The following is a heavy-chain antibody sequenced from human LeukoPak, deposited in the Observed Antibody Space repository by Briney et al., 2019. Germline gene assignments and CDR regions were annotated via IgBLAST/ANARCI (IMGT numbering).Heavy chain of an antibody. D-gene: IGHD2/OR15-2a*01. CDR2: ISGGGGNI. CDR3: ARDLSSDY. V-gene: IGHV3-48*01. CDR1: GCIFSSYS. J-gene: IGHJ4*02. Sequence: GGSLRLTCAASGCIFSSYSMNWVRQAPGKGLEWISYISGGGGNIHYADSVEGRFTISRDNAKNSVYLQMNSLRVEDTAVYYCARDLSSDYWGQGTQVTVSS.